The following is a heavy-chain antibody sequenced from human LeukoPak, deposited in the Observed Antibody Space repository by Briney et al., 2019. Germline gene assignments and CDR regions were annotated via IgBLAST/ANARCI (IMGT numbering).Heavy chain of an antibody. Sequence: SETLSLTCTVSGDSISGFYWSWIRQAAGKGLEWIGHIYTSGSTNYNPSLKSRVTISVDTSKNQFSLKLSSVTAADTAVYYCAREYYYDSSGYSKTDRYYFDYWGQGTLVTVSS. J-gene: IGHJ4*02. V-gene: IGHV4-4*07. D-gene: IGHD3-22*01. CDR1: GDSISGFY. CDR2: IYTSGST. CDR3: AREYYYDSSGYSKTDRYYFDY.